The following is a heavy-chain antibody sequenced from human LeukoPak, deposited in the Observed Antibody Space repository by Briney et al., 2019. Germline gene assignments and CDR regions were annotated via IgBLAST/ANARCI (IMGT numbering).Heavy chain of an antibody. D-gene: IGHD2-21*02. CDR3: AKDRAYCGGDCYSTNTDY. Sequence: GGSLRLSCAASGFTFSSYAMSWVRQAPGKGLEWVSAISGSGGSTYYADSVKGRFTISRDNSKNTLYLQMNSLRAEDTAVYYCAKDRAYCGGDCYSTNTDYWGQGTLATVSS. J-gene: IGHJ4*02. V-gene: IGHV3-23*01. CDR2: ISGSGGST. CDR1: GFTFSSYA.